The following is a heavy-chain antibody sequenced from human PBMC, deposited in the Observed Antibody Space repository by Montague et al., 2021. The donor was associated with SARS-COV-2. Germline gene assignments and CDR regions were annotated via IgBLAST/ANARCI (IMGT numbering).Heavy chain of an antibody. Sequence: SETLSLTCDVYGGSFSSYWSWIRQPPGRGLEWFGQIIHGGGTNYNPPSQSRVTISVDTSKNQVSLKLSSLTAADTAVYYCASHCGGGRCYFGMDVWGQGTTVTVSS. V-gene: IGHV4-34*12. J-gene: IGHJ6*02. CDR2: IIHGGGT. CDR3: ASHCGGGRCYFGMDV. CDR1: GGSFSSY. D-gene: IGHD2-15*01.